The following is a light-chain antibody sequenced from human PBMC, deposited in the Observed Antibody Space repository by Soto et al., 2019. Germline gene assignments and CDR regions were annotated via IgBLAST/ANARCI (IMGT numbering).Light chain of an antibody. V-gene: IGLV3-21*02. Sequence: SYELTQPPSVSVAPGQTARITCGGNDIGSKSVHWYQQKPGQATVLVVYDDNDRPSGIPERLSGFKSGITSTLTISGVEAGDEADYYCQVWDRSSDHWVFGGGTQLTVL. CDR1: DIGSKS. CDR2: DDN. CDR3: QVWDRSSDHWV. J-gene: IGLJ3*02.